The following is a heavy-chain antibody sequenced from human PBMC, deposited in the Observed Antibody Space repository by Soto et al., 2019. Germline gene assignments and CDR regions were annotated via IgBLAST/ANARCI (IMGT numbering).Heavy chain of an antibody. V-gene: IGHV4-38-2*02. J-gene: IGHJ6*02. CDR1: GFPISSTYS. D-gene: IGHD4-17*01. Sequence: SETLSLTCLVSGFPISSTYSWGWIRQPPGKGLEWIGSISHSGTTSYSPSLTSRVSISVDTSKNQVSLKLTSVTAADTAVYFCARVTMVIRDSDHFGVDVWGHGTTVT. CDR2: ISHSGTT. CDR3: ARVTMVIRDSDHFGVDV.